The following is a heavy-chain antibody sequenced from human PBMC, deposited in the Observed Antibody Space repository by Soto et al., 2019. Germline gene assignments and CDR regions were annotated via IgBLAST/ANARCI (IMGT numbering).Heavy chain of an antibody. CDR1: GYTFTSYA. CDR3: ARGPVGPCGPGGC. V-gene: IGHV1-3*01. Sequence: QVQLVQSGAEVKKPGASVKVSCMASGYTFTSYAMHWVRQAPGQRLEWMGWINAGNGNTKYSQKFQGRVTITRDTSASTAYMELSSLRSEDTAVYYCARGPVGPCGPGGCWGQGTLVTVSS. D-gene: IGHD3-10*01. CDR2: INAGNGNT. J-gene: IGHJ4*02.